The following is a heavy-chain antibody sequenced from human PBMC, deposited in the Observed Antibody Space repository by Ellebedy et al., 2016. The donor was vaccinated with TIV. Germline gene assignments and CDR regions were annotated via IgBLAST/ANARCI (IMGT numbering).Heavy chain of an antibody. CDR2: ISSSSSYT. Sequence: GGSLRLSXAASGFTFSDYYMSWIRQAPGKGLEWVSYISSSSSYTNYADSVKGRFTISRDNAKNSLYLQMNSLRAEDTAVYYCARDSRSSPLFYCSSTSCPPWGMDVWGQGTTVTVSS. CDR3: ARDSRSSPLFYCSSTSCPPWGMDV. J-gene: IGHJ6*02. CDR1: GFTFSDYY. V-gene: IGHV3-11*06. D-gene: IGHD2-2*01.